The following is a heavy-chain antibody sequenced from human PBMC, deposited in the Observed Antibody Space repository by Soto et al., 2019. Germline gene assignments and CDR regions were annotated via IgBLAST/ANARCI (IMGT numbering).Heavy chain of an antibody. J-gene: IGHJ6*02. V-gene: IGHV4-31*03. CDR1: GGSISSGGYY. CDR3: AITQTNYYGLSYYYYYGMDV. D-gene: IGHD3-10*01. CDR2: IYYSGST. Sequence: LSLTCTVSGGSISSGGYYWSWIRQHPGKGLEWIGYIYYSGSTYYNPSLKSRVTISVDTSKNQFSLKLSSVTAADTAVYYCAITQTNYYGLSYYYYYGMDVWGQGTTVTVSS.